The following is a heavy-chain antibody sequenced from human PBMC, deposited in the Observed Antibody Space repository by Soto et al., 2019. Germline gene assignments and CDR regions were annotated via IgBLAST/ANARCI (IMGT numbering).Heavy chain of an antibody. J-gene: IGHJ3*02. CDR1: GFTFSSYG. V-gene: IGHV3-30*18. CDR3: AKGGNAFDI. D-gene: IGHD1-1*01. Sequence: GGSLRLSCAASGFTFSSYGMHWVRQAPGKGLEWVAVISYDGSNKYYADSVKGRSTISRDNSKNTLYLQMNSLRAEDTAVYYCAKGGNAFDIWGQGTMVTVSS. CDR2: ISYDGSNK.